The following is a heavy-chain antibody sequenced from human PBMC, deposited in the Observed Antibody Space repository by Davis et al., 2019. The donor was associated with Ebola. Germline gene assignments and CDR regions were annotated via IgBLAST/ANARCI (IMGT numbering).Heavy chain of an antibody. Sequence: ASVKVSCKASGYTFTSYGITWVRQAPGQGPEWMGWINPHNGNTNYAQNVQGRVIMTTDTATTTAYMEVGGLRSDDTAVYYCARAQFPTTSDHWGQGTLVTVSS. CDR3: ARAQFPTTSDH. D-gene: IGHD1-1*01. CDR1: GYTFTSYG. V-gene: IGHV1-18*04. J-gene: IGHJ4*02. CDR2: INPHNGNT.